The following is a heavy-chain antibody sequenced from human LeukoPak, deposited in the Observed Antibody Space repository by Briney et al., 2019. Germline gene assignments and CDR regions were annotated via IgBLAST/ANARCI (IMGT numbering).Heavy chain of an antibody. CDR1: GFTFSSYS. CDR2: ISSSSSTI. CDR3: ARVYYGSGSYPFDY. J-gene: IGHJ4*02. D-gene: IGHD3-10*01. V-gene: IGHV3-48*04. Sequence: GGSLRLSCAASGFTFSSYSMNWVRQAPGKGLEWVSYISSSSSTIYYADSVKGRFTISRDNAKNSLYLQMNSLRAEDTAVYYCARVYYGSGSYPFDYWGQGTLVTVSS.